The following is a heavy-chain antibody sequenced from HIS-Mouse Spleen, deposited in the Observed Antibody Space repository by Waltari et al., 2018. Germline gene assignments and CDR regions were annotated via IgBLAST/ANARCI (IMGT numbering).Heavy chain of an antibody. CDR2: INPNSGGT. CDR1: GYTFTGYY. D-gene: IGHD3-3*01. J-gene: IGHJ4*02. Sequence: QVQLVQSGAEVKKPGASVKVSCKASGYTFTGYYMHWVRQAPGQGLEWMGWINPNSGGTNYAQKFQGRVTMTRDTSISTAYMELSSLRSEDTAVYYCARVYYDFWSGYYYWGQGTLVTVSS. CDR3: ARVYYDFWSGYYY. V-gene: IGHV1-2*02.